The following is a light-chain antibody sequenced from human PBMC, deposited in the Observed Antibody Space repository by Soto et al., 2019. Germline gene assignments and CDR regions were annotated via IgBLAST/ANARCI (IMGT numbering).Light chain of an antibody. Sequence: QSALTQPASVSGSPGQSITISCNGTRSDVGSYNLVSWYQQHPGKAPKLMIYEGSKRPSGVSNRFSGSKSGNTASLTISGLQAEDEADYYCCSYAGSSTWVFGGGTKLTVL. CDR2: EGS. CDR1: RSDVGSYNL. V-gene: IGLV2-23*01. J-gene: IGLJ2*01. CDR3: CSYAGSSTWV.